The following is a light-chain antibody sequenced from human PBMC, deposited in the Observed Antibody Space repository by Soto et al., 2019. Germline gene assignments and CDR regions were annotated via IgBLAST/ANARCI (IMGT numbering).Light chain of an antibody. J-gene: IGKJ5*01. CDR3: QQYNNWPPEVT. CDR1: QIVDIN. CDR2: GAS. V-gene: IGKV3-15*01. Sequence: EIVLTHSPATLSVSPGERVTLSCMASQIVDINLAWYQQKPGQAPRLLINGASTRATGIPARFSGSGSGTEFTLTISSLQSEDFAIYYCQQYNNWPPEVTFGQGTRLEIK.